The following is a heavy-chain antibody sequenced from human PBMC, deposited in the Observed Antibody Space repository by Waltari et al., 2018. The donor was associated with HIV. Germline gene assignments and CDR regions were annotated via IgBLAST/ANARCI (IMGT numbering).Heavy chain of an antibody. J-gene: IGHJ4*02. CDR1: GGSVSSYH. CDR2: IFHTGSS. CDR3: ARGGTIFGVAGLDC. V-gene: IGHV4-59*02. D-gene: IGHD3-3*01. Sequence: QVQLQESGPGLVKPSATLSLTCNVSGGSVSSYHWSWIRQTPGKGLEWIGNIFHTGSSNLNPSLQGRVTIFIDTSKNQFFLRLISVTAADTALYYCARGGTIFGVAGLDCWGPGTMVTVSS.